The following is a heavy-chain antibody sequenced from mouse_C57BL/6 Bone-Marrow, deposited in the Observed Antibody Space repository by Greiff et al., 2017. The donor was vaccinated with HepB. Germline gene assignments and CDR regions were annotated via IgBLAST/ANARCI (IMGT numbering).Heavy chain of an antibody. CDR3: ARHTYGSSWFDY. CDR1: GFTFSSYG. V-gene: IGHV5-6*01. CDR2: ISSGGSYT. D-gene: IGHD1-1*01. J-gene: IGHJ3*01. Sequence: EVQRVESGGDLVKPGGSLKLSCAASGFTFSSYGMSWVRQTPDKRLEWVATISSGGSYTYYPDSVKGRFTISRDNAKNTLYLQMSSLKSEDTAMYYCARHTYGSSWFDYWGQGTLVTVSA.